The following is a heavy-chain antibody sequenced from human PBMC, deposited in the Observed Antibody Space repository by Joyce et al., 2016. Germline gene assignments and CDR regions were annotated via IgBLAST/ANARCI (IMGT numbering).Heavy chain of an antibody. CDR1: GYRFSDHW. J-gene: IGHJ4*02. Sequence: EVQLVQSGAEVKKPGESLKISCRASGYRFSDHWIGWVRQMPGQGLEWMGSIYPDASNTTYSPSFQGQVTISADKSINTAFLQWSGLEASDTAIYYCATRVGGGGSFDYWGQGTRVSVSS. CDR2: IYPDASNT. D-gene: IGHD1-26*01. CDR3: ATRVGGGGSFDY. V-gene: IGHV5-51*01.